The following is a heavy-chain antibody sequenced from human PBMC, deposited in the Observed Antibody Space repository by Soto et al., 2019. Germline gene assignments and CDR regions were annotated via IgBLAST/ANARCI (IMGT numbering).Heavy chain of an antibody. V-gene: IGHV3-23*01. J-gene: IGHJ4*02. CDR2: ISGSGGRT. Sequence: EVQLLESGGGLVQPGGSLRLSCAASGFTFDIHAMTWVRQAPGKGLEWVSAISGSGGRTYYADSVKGRFTISRDNSKSTLYLQMSSLRAEDTAIYYCAKDPGYSNDVYYVAYFDYWGQGTLVTVSS. D-gene: IGHD3-22*01. CDR1: GFTFDIHA. CDR3: AKDPGYSNDVYYVAYFDY.